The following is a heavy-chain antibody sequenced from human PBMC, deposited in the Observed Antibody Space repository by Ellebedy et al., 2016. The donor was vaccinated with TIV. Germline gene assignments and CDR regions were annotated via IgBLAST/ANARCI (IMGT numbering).Heavy chain of an antibody. J-gene: IGHJ4*02. Sequence: GGSLRLXXAASGFTFSNYNMNWVRQAPGKGLEWVSYISTSSSTMYYADSVKGRFTISRDNAKNSLYLQMNSLRDEDTAVYYCARETTGIDYWGQGTLVTVSS. CDR2: ISTSSSTM. D-gene: IGHD4-17*01. CDR3: ARETTGIDY. V-gene: IGHV3-48*02. CDR1: GFTFSNYN.